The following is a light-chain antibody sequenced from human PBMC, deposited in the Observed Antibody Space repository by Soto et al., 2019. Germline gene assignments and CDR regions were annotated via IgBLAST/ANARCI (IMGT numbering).Light chain of an antibody. Sequence: DIQMTQSPSTLSASVGDRVTITCRASQSISNWLAWYRQKPGRAPILLIYDASSLESGVPSRFSRSGSATEFTLTISSLQPDDFATYYCQQYNSYPRTFGQGTKVEIK. J-gene: IGKJ1*01. CDR2: DAS. CDR1: QSISNW. V-gene: IGKV1-5*01. CDR3: QQYNSYPRT.